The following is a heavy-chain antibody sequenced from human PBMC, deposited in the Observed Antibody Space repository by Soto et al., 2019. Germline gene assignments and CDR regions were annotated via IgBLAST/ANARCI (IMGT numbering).Heavy chain of an antibody. V-gene: IGHV4-59*01. Sequence: SETLSLTCTISGGSINNYYWSWIRQSPGKGLEWIVYIYYTGSTNYNPSLKSRVTMSLDTSKNQFSLRLNSVTAADTAIYYCARARYEPLPDSWGQGITVTVSS. D-gene: IGHD2-15*01. CDR1: GGSINNYY. CDR2: IYYTGST. J-gene: IGHJ5*02. CDR3: ARARYEPLPDS.